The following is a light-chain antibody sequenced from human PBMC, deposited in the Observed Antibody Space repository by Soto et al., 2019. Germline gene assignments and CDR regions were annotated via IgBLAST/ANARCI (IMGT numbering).Light chain of an antibody. J-gene: IGKJ4*01. CDR2: GAS. CDR3: QQYNNWFLT. Sequence: EIVMTQSPATLSVSPGERATLSCRASQSVSSNLAWYQQKPGQAPRLLIYGASTRATGIPARFSGSGSGTEFTLPISSLQSEDFAVYYCQQYNNWFLTFGGGTKVEIK. CDR1: QSVSSN. V-gene: IGKV3-15*01.